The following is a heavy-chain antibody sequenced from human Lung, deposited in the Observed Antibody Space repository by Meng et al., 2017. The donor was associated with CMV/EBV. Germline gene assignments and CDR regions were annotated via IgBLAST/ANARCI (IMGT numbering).Heavy chain of an antibody. CDR2: ISSSSSTI. CDR3: ARVGLVTIFGVVKGMDV. CDR1: GFTFSSYS. D-gene: IGHD3-3*01. V-gene: IGHV3-48*04. Sequence: GGSXRLXCAASGFTFSSYSMNWVRQAPGKGLEWVSYISSSSSTIYYADSVKGRFTISRDNAKNSLYLQMNSLRAEDTAVYYCARVGLVTIFGVVKGMDVWXQGNXVTVSS. J-gene: IGHJ6*02.